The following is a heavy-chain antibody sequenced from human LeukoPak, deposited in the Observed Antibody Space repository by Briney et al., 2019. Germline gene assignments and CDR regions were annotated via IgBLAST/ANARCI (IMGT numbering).Heavy chain of an antibody. Sequence: GGTLRLSCAASGFTFSSYGMSWVRQAPGKGLEWVSAISGSGGSTYYADSVKGRFTISRDNSKNTLYLQMNSLRAEHTAVCYCARSFTTPKYYFDYWGQGTLVTVSS. D-gene: IGHD2-15*01. J-gene: IGHJ4*02. CDR3: ARSFTTPKYYFDY. CDR1: GFTFSSYG. CDR2: ISGSGGST. V-gene: IGHV3-23*01.